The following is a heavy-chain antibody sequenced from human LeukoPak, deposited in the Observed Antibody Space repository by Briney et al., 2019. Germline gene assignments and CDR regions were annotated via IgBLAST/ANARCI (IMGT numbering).Heavy chain of an antibody. CDR3: ARGMGWNYGDY. V-gene: IGHV3-7*05. Sequence: PGGSLRLSCAASGFTFSTYWMTWVRQAPGKGLEWVANIKKDGSEKYYVDSVRGRFTISRDNAKNSLYLQMNSLRAEDTAVYYCARGMGWNYGDYWGQGTLVTVSS. CDR2: IKKDGSEK. CDR1: GFTFSTYW. D-gene: IGHD1-7*01. J-gene: IGHJ4*02.